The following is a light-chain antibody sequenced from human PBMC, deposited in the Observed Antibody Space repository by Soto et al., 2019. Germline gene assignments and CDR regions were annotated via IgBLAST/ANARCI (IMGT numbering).Light chain of an antibody. V-gene: IGLV2-11*01. CDR3: CSYAGTYSPV. J-gene: IGLJ2*01. CDR1: SSDVGAYNF. Sequence: QSALTQPPSVSGSPGQSVTISCTGTSSDVGAYNFVSWYQQYPGKAPKLIIFDVSARPSGVPDRFSGSKSGNTASLTISGLQADDEADYYCCSYAGTYSPVLGGGTKFTVL. CDR2: DVS.